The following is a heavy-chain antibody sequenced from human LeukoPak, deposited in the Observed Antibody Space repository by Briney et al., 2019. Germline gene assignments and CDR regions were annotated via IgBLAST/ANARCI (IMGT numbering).Heavy chain of an antibody. Sequence: SETLSLTCSVSGGSIRSSDDYWGFVRQTPGKGLEWMGSISGSSHYNPSLKSRATISVDTSKNQFSLKLHSVTAADTAVYYCARPRSGGRYRDGFEFWGPGTMVTVSS. CDR3: ARPRSGGRYRDGFEF. D-gene: IGHD3-16*02. CDR1: GGSIRSSDDY. J-gene: IGHJ3*01. CDR2: ISGSS. V-gene: IGHV4-39*07.